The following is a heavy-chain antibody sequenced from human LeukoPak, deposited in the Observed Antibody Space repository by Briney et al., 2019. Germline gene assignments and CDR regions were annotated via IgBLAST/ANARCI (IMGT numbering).Heavy chain of an antibody. J-gene: IGHJ4*02. CDR2: ISAYNGNT. CDR1: VYTFTGYY. Sequence: ASVKVSCKSSVYTFTGYYMHWVRQAPGQGLEWMGWISAYNGNTNYAQKLQDRVTMTTDTSPSTAYMELRSLRSDDTAVYYCARGGSFSYYDSSGYLDYWGQGTLVTVSS. V-gene: IGHV1-18*04. D-gene: IGHD3-22*01. CDR3: ARGGSFSYYDSSGYLDY.